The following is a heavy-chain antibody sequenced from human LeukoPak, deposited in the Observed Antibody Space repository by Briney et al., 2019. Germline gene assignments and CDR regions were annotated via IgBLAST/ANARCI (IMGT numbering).Heavy chain of an antibody. D-gene: IGHD3-22*01. CDR1: GYTFTSYG. CDR3: ARGTYYYDSSGYYYGREDLIPSFDY. CDR2: ISAYNGNT. V-gene: IGHV1-18*01. J-gene: IGHJ4*02. Sequence: ASVKVSCKASGYTFTSYGISWVRQAPGQGLEWMGWISAYNGNTNYAQKLQGRVTMTTDTSTSTAYMELRSLRSDDTAVYYCARGTYYYDSSGYYYGREDLIPSFDYWGQGTLVTVSS.